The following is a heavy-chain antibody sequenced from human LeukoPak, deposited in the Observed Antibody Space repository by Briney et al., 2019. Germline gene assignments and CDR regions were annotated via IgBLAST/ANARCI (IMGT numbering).Heavy chain of an antibody. CDR2: IYWDDDK. CDR3: AHSVTTWRLAGTASWFDP. CDR1: GFSLSTSGVG. V-gene: IGHV2-5*02. J-gene: IGHJ5*02. D-gene: IGHD6-13*01. Sequence: SGPTLVKPTQTLTLTCTFSGFSLSTSGVGVGWIRQPPGKALEWLALIYWDDDKRYSPSLKSRLTITKDTSKNQVVLTMTNMDPVDTATHYCAHSVTTWRLAGTASWFDPWGQGTLVTVSS.